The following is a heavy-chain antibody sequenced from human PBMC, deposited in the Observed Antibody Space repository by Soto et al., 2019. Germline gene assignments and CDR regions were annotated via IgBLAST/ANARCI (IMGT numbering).Heavy chain of an antibody. CDR3: ARERDMTTVTTNYSYGMDV. CDR2: IIPIFGTA. CDR1: GGTFSSYA. D-gene: IGHD4-17*01. J-gene: IGHJ6*02. V-gene: IGHV1-69*01. Sequence: QVQLVQSGAEVKKPGSSVKVSCKASGGTFSSYAISWVRQAPGQGLEWMGGIIPIFGTANYAQKFQGRVTITADESTSTAYMELSSLRSEDTAVYYCARERDMTTVTTNYSYGMDVWGQGTTVTVSS.